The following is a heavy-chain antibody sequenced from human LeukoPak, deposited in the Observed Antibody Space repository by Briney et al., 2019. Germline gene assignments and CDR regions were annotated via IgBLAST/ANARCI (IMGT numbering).Heavy chain of an antibody. V-gene: IGHV4-4*07. J-gene: IGHJ6*02. CDR2: IYTSGST. Sequence: SETLSLTCTVSGGSISSYYWSWIRQPAGKGLEWIGRIYTSGSTNYNPSLEGRVTMSVDTSKNQFSLKLSSVTAADTAVYYCARDYDFWSSNYYGMDVWGQGTTVTVSS. D-gene: IGHD3-3*01. CDR3: ARDYDFWSSNYYGMDV. CDR1: GGSISSYY.